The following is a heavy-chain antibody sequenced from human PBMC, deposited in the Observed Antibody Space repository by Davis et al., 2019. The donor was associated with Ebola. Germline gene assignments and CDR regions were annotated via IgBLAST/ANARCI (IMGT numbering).Heavy chain of an antibody. D-gene: IGHD4-17*01. CDR3: ARGPTVINFDY. V-gene: IGHV4-4*02. CDR1: GGSISSSHW. J-gene: IGHJ4*02. Sequence: MPSETLSLTCTVSGGSISSSHWWSWVRQPPGKELEWIGEINHSGSTNYNPSLKSRVTISVDTSKNQFSLKLSSVTAADTAVYYCARGPTVINFDYWGQGTLVTVSS. CDR2: INHSGST.